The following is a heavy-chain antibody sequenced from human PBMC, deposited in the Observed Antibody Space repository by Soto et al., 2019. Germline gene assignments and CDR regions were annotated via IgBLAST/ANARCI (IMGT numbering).Heavy chain of an antibody. J-gene: IGHJ4*02. CDR2: ISGSGGST. Sequence: GGSLRLSCAASGFTFSSYAMSWVRQAPGKGLEWVSAISGSGGSTYYADSVKGRFTISRDNSKNTLYLQMNSLRAEDTAVYYCAKDHITMIVVVITSYFDYWSQGTLVTVSS. D-gene: IGHD3-22*01. CDR1: GFTFSSYA. CDR3: AKDHITMIVVVITSYFDY. V-gene: IGHV3-23*01.